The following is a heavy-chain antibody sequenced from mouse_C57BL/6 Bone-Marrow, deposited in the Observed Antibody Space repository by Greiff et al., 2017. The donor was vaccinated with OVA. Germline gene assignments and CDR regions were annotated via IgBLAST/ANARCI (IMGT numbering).Heavy chain of an antibody. V-gene: IGHV5-9-1*02. CDR3: TREWLPWYFDV. CDR2: ISSGGDYI. CDR1: GFTFSSYA. Sequence: EVNVVESGEGLVKPGGSLKLSCAASGFTFSSYAMSWVRQTPEKRLEWVAYISSGGDYIYYADTVKGRFTISRDNARNTLYLQMSSLKSEDTAMYYCTREWLPWYFDVWGTGTTVTVSS. J-gene: IGHJ1*03. D-gene: IGHD2-2*01.